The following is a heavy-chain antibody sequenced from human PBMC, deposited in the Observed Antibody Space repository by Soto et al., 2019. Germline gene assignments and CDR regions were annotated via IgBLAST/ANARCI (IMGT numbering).Heavy chain of an antibody. CDR2: ISGSGGST. D-gene: IGHD3-22*01. V-gene: IGHV3-23*01. CDR3: AKDHYYDSSGYDVNGSY. Sequence: EVQLLESGGGLVQPGGSLRLSCAASGFTFSSYAMSWVRQAPGKGLEWVSAISGSGGSTYYADSVKGRFTISRDNSKNTLYLQMNSLRAEDTAVYYCAKDHYYDSSGYDVNGSYWGQGTLVTVSS. CDR1: GFTFSSYA. J-gene: IGHJ4*02.